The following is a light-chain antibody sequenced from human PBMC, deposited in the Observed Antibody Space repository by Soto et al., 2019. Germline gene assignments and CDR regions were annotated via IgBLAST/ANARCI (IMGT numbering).Light chain of an antibody. Sequence: DIQMTQSPSTLSASVGDRVTITCRASQRVSSWLAWYQQKPGKAPKALIYDVSTLESGVPSRFSGSGSATEFTLTISSLQPDDSATYYCQQYNSHMYTFGQGTKLESK. CDR2: DVS. CDR3: QQYNSHMYT. J-gene: IGKJ2*01. V-gene: IGKV1-5*01. CDR1: QRVSSW.